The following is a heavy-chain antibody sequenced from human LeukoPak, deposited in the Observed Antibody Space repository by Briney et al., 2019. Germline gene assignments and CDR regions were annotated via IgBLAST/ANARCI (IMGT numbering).Heavy chain of an antibody. CDR1: GFTFSSYA. J-gene: IGHJ4*02. CDR2: VSGSGNST. D-gene: IGHD5-18*01. CDR3: AKDSLGYNYGYPIDY. Sequence: PGGSLRLSCAASGFTFSSYAMSWVRQAPGKGLEWVSAVSGSGNSTYYADSVKGRLTISRDNSKNTLYLQMNSLRAEDTAVYYCAKDSLGYNYGYPIDYWGQGTLVTVSS. V-gene: IGHV3-23*01.